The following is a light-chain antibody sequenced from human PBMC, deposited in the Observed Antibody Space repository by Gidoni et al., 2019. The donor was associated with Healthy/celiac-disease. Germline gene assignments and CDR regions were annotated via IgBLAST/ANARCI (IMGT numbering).Light chain of an antibody. CDR3: YSTDSSGISYV. CDR1: ALPKKY. CDR2: EDS. J-gene: IGLJ1*01. Sequence: SYELTQPPSVSVSPGQTARITCSGDALPKKYAYWYQQKSGQAPVLVIYEDSKRHSGIPERFSGSSSGTMATLTISGAQVEDEADYYCYSTDSSGISYVFGTGTKVTVL. V-gene: IGLV3-10*01.